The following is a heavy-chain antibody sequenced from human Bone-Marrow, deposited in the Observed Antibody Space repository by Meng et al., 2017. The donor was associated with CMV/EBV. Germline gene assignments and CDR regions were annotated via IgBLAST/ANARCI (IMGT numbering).Heavy chain of an antibody. CDR2: ISVYNGNT. J-gene: IGHJ4*02. V-gene: IGHV1-18*01. D-gene: IGHD3-10*01. CDR3: ASGVETYGSGSYGY. CDR1: GYMFNTYG. Sequence: QVQLVQSGAEVKKPGASVKVSCKASGYMFNTYGISWVRQAPGQGLEWMGWISVYNGNTKYAQTVQGRVTMTTDTSTSTVYLELRSLRSEDTAVYYCASGVETYGSGSYGYWGQGTLVTVSS.